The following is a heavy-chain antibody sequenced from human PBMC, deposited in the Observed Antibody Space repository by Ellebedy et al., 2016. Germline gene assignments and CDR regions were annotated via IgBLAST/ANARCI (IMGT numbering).Heavy chain of an antibody. V-gene: IGHV4-30-4*01. CDR1: GGSISSGDYY. CDR2: IYYSGST. CDR3: ARDLCSSTSCTFLLDYGMDV. J-gene: IGHJ6*02. D-gene: IGHD2-2*01. Sequence: SETLSLXXTVSGGSISSGDYYWSWIRQPPGKGLEWIGYIYYSGSTYYNPSLKSRVTISVDTSKNQFSLKLSSVTAADTAVYYCARDLCSSTSCTFLLDYGMDVWGQGTTVTVSS.